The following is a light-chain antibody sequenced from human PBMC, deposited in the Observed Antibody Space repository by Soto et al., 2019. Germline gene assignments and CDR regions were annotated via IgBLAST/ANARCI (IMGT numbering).Light chain of an antibody. CDR2: DAT. CDR3: QQFSSYPLT. CDR1: QTVSNNY. J-gene: IGKJ4*01. Sequence: FTQRPSADSVSNEERATLSCRASQTVSNNYLAWHQKTPRPAPRLLIYDATSSATGIPDRFSGGASGTDSPITISLLAAEDFAVYYCQQFSSYPLTFGGGTKVDIK. V-gene: IGKV3-20*01.